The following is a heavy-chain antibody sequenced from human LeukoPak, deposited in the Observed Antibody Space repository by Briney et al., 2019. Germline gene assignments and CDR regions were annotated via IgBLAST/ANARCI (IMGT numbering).Heavy chain of an antibody. V-gene: IGHV3-30*18. J-gene: IGHJ4*02. D-gene: IGHD3-9*01. CDR3: AKGVGGYLDWLSIDY. Sequence: GGSLRLSCAASGFTFSTYGMHWVRQAPGKGLEWVAVISYDGSNKYYADSVKGRFTVSRDNSKNTLYLQMNSLRAEDTAVYYCAKGVGGYLDWLSIDYWGQGTLVTVSS. CDR1: GFTFSTYG. CDR2: ISYDGSNK.